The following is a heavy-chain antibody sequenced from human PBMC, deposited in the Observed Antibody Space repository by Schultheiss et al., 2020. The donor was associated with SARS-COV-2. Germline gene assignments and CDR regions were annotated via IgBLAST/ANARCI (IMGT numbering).Heavy chain of an antibody. CDR3: AKGAGWRNYYYYYGMDV. CDR1: GFTFSSYS. J-gene: IGHJ6*02. V-gene: IGHV3-30*18. CDR2: ISYDGSNK. Sequence: GGSLRLSCAASGFTFSSYSMNWVRQAPGKGLEWVAVISYDGSNKYYADSVKGRFTISRDNAKNSLYLQMNSLRAEDTAVYYCAKGAGWRNYYYYYGMDVWGQGTTVTVSS. D-gene: IGHD6-19*01.